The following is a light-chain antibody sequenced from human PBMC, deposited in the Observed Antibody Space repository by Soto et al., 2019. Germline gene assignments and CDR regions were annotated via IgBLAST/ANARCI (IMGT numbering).Light chain of an antibody. J-gene: IGLJ1*01. CDR3: QSYDDSVSAYV. CDR1: SXNIGSGYD. V-gene: IGLV1-40*01. Sequence: QSVLTQPPSVSGAPGQRGTMSCTGSSXNIGSGYDVHWYQLRPGTAPKLLIYGNLNRPSGVPDRFSGSRSGTSASLAITGLHAEDEADYYCQSYDDSVSAYVFGAGTKGTVL. CDR2: GNL.